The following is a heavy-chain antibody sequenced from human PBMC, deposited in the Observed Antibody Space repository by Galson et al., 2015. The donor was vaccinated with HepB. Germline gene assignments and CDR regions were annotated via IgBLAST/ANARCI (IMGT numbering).Heavy chain of an antibody. V-gene: IGHV1-46*04. Sequence: SVKVSCKASGYTFTSYYMHWVRQAPGQGLEWMGIINPSGGSTSYAQKLQGRVTMTRDTSTSTVYMELSSLRSEDTAVYYCARDQMPVYYYDSSGYSHYYGMDVWGQGTTVTVSS. CDR1: GYTFTSYY. D-gene: IGHD3-22*01. CDR3: ARDQMPVYYYDSSGYSHYYGMDV. J-gene: IGHJ6*02. CDR2: INPSGGST.